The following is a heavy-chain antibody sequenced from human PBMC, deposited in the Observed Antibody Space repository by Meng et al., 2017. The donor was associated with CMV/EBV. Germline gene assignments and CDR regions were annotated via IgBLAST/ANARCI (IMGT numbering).Heavy chain of an antibody. Sequence: ASVKVSCKASGYTFTSYDINWVRQATAQGLEWMGWMNPNSGNTGYAQKFQGRVTMTRNTSISTAYMELSSLRSEDTAVYYCARGLDPTTVENWFDPWGQGTLVTVSS. J-gene: IGHJ5*02. D-gene: IGHD4-23*01. CDR3: ARGLDPTTVENWFDP. CDR1: GYTFTSYD. CDR2: MNPNSGNT. V-gene: IGHV1-8*01.